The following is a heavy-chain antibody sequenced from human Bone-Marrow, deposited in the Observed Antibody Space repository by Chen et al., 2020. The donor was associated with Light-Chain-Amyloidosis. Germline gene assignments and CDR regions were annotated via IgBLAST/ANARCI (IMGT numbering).Heavy chain of an antibody. CDR2: SYPDDSDA. J-gene: IGHJ4*02. D-gene: IGHD5-12*01. Sequence: EVQLEQSGPEVKKPGESLKISCKGSGYTFPNYWIGGVRQMPGKGLEWMGVSYPDDSDARYGPSFEGQVTISADKSITTAYLQWRSLKASDTAMYYCARRRDGYNFDYWGQGTLVTVSS. V-gene: IGHV5-51*01. CDR1: GYTFPNYW. CDR3: ARRRDGYNFDY.